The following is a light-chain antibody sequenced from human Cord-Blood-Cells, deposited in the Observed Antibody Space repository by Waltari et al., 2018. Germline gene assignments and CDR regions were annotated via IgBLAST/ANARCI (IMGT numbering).Light chain of an antibody. J-gene: IGLJ1*01. V-gene: IGLV2-14*01. CDR3: SSYTSSSTYV. CDR2: DVS. Sequence: QSALTQPAPVSGPPGQSITISCTGTSSDVGGYNYFSWYQQHPGKAPKLRIYDVSKRPSGVSNRFSGSKSGNTASLTISGLQAEDEADYYCSSYTSSSTYVFGTGTKVTVL. CDR1: SSDVGGYNY.